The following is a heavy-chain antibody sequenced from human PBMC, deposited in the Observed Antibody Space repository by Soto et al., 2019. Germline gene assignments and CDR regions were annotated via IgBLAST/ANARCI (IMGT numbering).Heavy chain of an antibody. Sequence: QVQLVQSGAEVKKPGSSVKVSCKASGGTFSSYTISWVRQAPGQGLEWMGRIIPILGIANYAQKFQGRVTITADKSTSTAYMELSSLRSEDTAVYYCATIGPSSVTTGEIDYWGQGTLVTVSS. CDR3: ATIGPSSVTTGEIDY. CDR2: IIPILGIA. CDR1: GGTFSSYT. D-gene: IGHD4-17*01. J-gene: IGHJ4*02. V-gene: IGHV1-69*02.